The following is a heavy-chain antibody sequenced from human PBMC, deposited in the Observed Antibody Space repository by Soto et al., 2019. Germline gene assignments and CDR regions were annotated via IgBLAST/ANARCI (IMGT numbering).Heavy chain of an antibody. D-gene: IGHD6-13*01. V-gene: IGHV4-39*01. CDR2: IYYSGST. Sequence: QLQLQESGPGLVKPSETLSLTCTVSGGSISSSSYYWGWIRQPPGKGLEWIGSIYYSGSTYYNPSLKSRVTIAGDASKNQFSLKLSSVTAADTAVYYCARRELGSSGGYGEGDMGAAAFYGMDVWGQGTTVTVSS. J-gene: IGHJ6*02. CDR3: ARRELGSSGGYGEGDMGAAAFYGMDV. CDR1: GGSISSSSYY.